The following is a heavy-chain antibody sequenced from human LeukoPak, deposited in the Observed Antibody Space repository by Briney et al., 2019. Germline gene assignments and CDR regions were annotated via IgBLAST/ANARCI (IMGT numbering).Heavy chain of an antibody. Sequence: GASVKVSCKASGGTFSSYAISWVRQAPGQGLEWMGIINPSGGSTSYAQKFQGRVTMTRDTSTSTVYMELSSLRSEDTAVYYCARDRSPIAAAAYYFDYWGQGTLVTVSS. CDR3: ARDRSPIAAAAYYFDY. CDR2: INPSGGST. D-gene: IGHD6-13*01. V-gene: IGHV1-46*01. J-gene: IGHJ4*02. CDR1: GGTFSSYA.